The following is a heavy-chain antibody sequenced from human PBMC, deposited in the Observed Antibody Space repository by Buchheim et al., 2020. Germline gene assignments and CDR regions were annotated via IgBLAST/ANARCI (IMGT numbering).Heavy chain of an antibody. V-gene: IGHV3-48*03. CDR3: AREGPWEYYGLDV. Sequence: EMQLVESGGGLVQSGGSLRLSCAASGFAFSSYEMNWVRQAPGEGLEWVSYIGSSGTTIHNADSVKGRFTISRDNAQNSLYLPMNSLRDEDTAVYYCAREGPWEYYGLDVWGQGTT. CDR1: GFAFSSYE. J-gene: IGHJ6*02. CDR2: IGSSGTTI. D-gene: IGHD1-26*01.